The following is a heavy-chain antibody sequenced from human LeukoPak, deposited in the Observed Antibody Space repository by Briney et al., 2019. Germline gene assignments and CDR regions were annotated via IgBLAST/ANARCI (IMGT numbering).Heavy chain of an antibody. Sequence: PGGSLRLSCAASGFTFSSYAMTWVRQAPGKGLEWVSAISGGADSTYYADSVEGRFTVSRDSSKNTLYLQMNNLRSEDTAVYYCARVGTTTLAYYWGQGTLVTVSS. CDR1: GFTFSSYA. D-gene: IGHD1-26*01. CDR3: ARVGTTTLAYY. V-gene: IGHV3-23*01. J-gene: IGHJ4*02. CDR2: ISGGADST.